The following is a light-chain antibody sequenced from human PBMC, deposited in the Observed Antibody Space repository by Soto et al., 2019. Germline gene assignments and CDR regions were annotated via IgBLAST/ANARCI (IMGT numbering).Light chain of an antibody. CDR1: QSLLHRNGYNY. CDR3: MQAPPT. V-gene: IGKV2-28*01. Sequence: DIVMTQSPLSLPVTPGEPASISCRPSQSLLHRNGYNYLDWYLQKPGQSPQLLIYLGSNRASGVPERFSGSGSGTDFTLKISRVEAEDVGVYYCMQAPPTFGPETKSGYQT. CDR2: LGS. J-gene: IGKJ3*01.